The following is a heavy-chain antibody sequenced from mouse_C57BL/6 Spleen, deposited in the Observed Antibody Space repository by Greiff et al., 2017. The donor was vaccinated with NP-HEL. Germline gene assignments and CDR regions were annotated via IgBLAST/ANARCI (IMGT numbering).Heavy chain of an antibody. D-gene: IGHD2-4*01. CDR2: IHPNSGST. J-gene: IGHJ4*01. V-gene: IGHV1-64*01. Sequence: VQLQQPGAELVKPGASVKLSCKASGYTFTSYWMHWVKQRPGQGLEWIGMIHPNSGSTNYNEKFKSKATLTVDKSSSTAYMQLSSLTSEDSAVYYCAREGLRGYAMDDWGQGTSVTVSS. CDR3: AREGLRGYAMDD. CDR1: GYTFTSYW.